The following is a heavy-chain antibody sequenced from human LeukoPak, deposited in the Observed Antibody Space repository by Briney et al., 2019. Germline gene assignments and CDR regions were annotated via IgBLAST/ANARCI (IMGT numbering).Heavy chain of an antibody. D-gene: IGHD5-24*01. V-gene: IGHV3-11*05. J-gene: IGHJ4*02. CDR1: GFTFSDYY. CDR3: AREVGDGYRDY. CDR2: ISSSSSYT. Sequence: PGGSLTLSCAASGFTFSDYYMSWISQPPGKGLEWVSYISSSSSYTNYAGPEKGRFTISRDNAKNSLYLQMNSLRAEDTAVYYCAREVGDGYRDYWGQGTLVTVFS.